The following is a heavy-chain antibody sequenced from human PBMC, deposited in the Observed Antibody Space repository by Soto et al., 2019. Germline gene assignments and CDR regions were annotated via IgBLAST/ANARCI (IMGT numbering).Heavy chain of an antibody. D-gene: IGHD6-13*01. CDR1: GGTFSSYT. J-gene: IGHJ5*02. CDR3: ARGPCIAAADDNWFDP. V-gene: IGHV1-69*02. CDR2: IIPILGIA. Sequence: QVQLVQSGAEVKKPGSSVKVSCKASGGTFSSYTISWVRQAPGQGLEWMGRIIPILGIANYAQKFQGRVTIIADKSTSTAYMQLSSLRSEDTAVYYCARGPCIAAADDNWFDPWGQGTLVTVSS.